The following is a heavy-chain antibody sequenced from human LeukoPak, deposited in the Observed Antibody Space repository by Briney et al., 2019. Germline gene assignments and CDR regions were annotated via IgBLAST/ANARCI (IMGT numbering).Heavy chain of an antibody. V-gene: IGHV5-51*01. D-gene: IGHD6-13*01. Sequence: GESLKISCKGSGYSFTSYWIGWVRQMPGKGLEWMGIIYPGDSDTRYSPSFQGQVTISADKSISTAYLQWSSLKASDTAMYYCARQGWGSSSWNQVYYYYGMDVWGQGTTVTVSS. CDR2: IYPGDSDT. J-gene: IGHJ6*02. CDR3: ARQGWGSSSWNQVYYYYGMDV. CDR1: GYSFTSYW.